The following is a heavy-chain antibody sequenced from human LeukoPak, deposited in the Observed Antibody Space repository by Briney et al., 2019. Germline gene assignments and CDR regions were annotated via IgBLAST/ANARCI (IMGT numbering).Heavy chain of an antibody. J-gene: IGHJ4*02. V-gene: IGHV3-30-3*01. CDR2: ISYDGSNK. D-gene: IGHD6-13*01. CDR3: ARDRRDAISSRYVFDY. Sequence: PGGSLRLSCAASGFTFSSYAMHWVRQAPGKGLEWVAVISYDGSNKYYADSVKGRFTISRDNSKNTLYLQMNSLRAEDTAVYYCARDRRDAISSRYVFDYWGQGTLVTVSS. CDR1: GFTFSSYA.